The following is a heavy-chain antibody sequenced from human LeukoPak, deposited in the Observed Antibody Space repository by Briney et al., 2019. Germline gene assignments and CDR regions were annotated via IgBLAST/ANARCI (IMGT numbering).Heavy chain of an antibody. Sequence: ASVKVSCKASGYTFTSYDINWVRQATGQGLEWMGWMNPNSGNTVYAQKFQGRVTMTRNTSISTAYMELGSLRSEDTAVYYCARGCRSGSYLSRYYYYMDVWGKGTTVTVSS. CDR1: GYTFTSYD. V-gene: IGHV1-8*01. J-gene: IGHJ6*03. CDR3: ARGCRSGSYLSRYYYYMDV. CDR2: MNPNSGNT. D-gene: IGHD1-26*01.